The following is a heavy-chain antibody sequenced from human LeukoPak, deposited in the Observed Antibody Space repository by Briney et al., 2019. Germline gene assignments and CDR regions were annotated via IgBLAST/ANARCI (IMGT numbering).Heavy chain of an antibody. CDR2: INPSGGST. J-gene: IGHJ4*02. D-gene: IGHD3-3*01. Sequence: GASVKVSCKASGYTFTSYYMRWVRQAPGQGLEWMGIINPSGGSTSYAQKFQGRVTMTRDTSTSTAYMELRSLRSDDTAVYYCAREGIHFGVVNGFDYWGQGTLVTVSS. CDR1: GYTFTSYY. CDR3: AREGIHFGVVNGFDY. V-gene: IGHV1-46*01.